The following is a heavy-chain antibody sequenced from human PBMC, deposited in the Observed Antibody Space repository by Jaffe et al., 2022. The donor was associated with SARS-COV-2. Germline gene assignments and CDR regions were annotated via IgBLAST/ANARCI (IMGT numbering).Heavy chain of an antibody. Sequence: EVQLVESGGGLVQPGGSLRLSCAASGFTFSSYWMSWVRQAPGKGLEWVANIKQDGSEKYYVDSVKGRFTISRDNAKNSLYLQMNSLRAEDTAVYYCARDKVFGPARFDPWGQGTLVTVSS. CDR1: GFTFSSYW. V-gene: IGHV3-7*01. CDR2: IKQDGSEK. CDR3: ARDKVFGPARFDP. J-gene: IGHJ5*02. D-gene: IGHD3-16*01.